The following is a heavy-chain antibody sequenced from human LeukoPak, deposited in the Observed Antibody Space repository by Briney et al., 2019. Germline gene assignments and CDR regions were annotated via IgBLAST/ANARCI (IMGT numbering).Heavy chain of an antibody. CDR2: INSDGSST. Sequence: PGGSLRLSCAASGFTFSSYWMHWVRPAPGKGLVWVSRINSDGSSTSYADSVKGRFTIPRDNAKNTLYLQMNSLRAEDTAVYYGARGPYGANYYVGDYWGQGTLVTVSS. D-gene: IGHD4/OR15-4a*01. V-gene: IGHV3-74*01. CDR3: ARGPYGANYYVGDY. CDR1: GFTFSSYW. J-gene: IGHJ4*02.